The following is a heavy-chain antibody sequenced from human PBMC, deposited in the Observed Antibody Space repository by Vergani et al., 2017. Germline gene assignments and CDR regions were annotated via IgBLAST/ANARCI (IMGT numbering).Heavy chain of an antibody. CDR2: INPNRGGT. V-gene: IGHV1-2*02. Sequence: QVQLVQSGAEVKKPGASVKVSCKASGYTFTDYFMHWVRQAPGQGLEWMGWINPNRGGTNYAQKIQGRVTMTRDTSISTAYMELSNLGSDDPAVYYCAGIGSSSIRDYFDYCVQGTLVTVSS. CDR3: AGIGSSSIRDYFDY. J-gene: IGHJ4*02. D-gene: IGHD6-13*01. CDR1: GYTFTDYF.